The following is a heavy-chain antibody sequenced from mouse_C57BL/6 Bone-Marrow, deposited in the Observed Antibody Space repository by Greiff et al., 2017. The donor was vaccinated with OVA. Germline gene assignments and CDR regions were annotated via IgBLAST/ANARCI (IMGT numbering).Heavy chain of an antibody. CDR3: ARWTTVVATYWYFDV. V-gene: IGHV1-54*01. D-gene: IGHD1-1*01. CDR2: INPGSGGT. CDR1: GYAFTNYL. J-gene: IGHJ1*03. Sequence: QVQLQQSGAELVRPGTSVKVSCKASGYAFTNYLIEWVKQRPGQGLEWIGVINPGSGGTNYNEKFKGKATLTADKSSSTAYMQLSSLTSEDSAVYFCARWTTVVATYWYFDVWGTGTTVTVSS.